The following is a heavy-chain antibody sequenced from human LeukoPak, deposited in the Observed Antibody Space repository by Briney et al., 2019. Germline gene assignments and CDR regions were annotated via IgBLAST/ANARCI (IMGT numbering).Heavy chain of an antibody. D-gene: IGHD6-13*01. CDR3: AKKGSSSWYHFGY. CDR1: RFTFSNYG. V-gene: IGHV3-30*02. CDR2: IRFDGSNK. J-gene: IGHJ4*02. Sequence: GGSLRLSCAASRFTFSNYGMHWVRQAPGKGLEWVAFIRFDGSNKNYADSVKGRFTISRDNSKNTLYLQMNSLRAEDTAVYYCAKKGSSSWYHFGYWGQGTLVTVSS.